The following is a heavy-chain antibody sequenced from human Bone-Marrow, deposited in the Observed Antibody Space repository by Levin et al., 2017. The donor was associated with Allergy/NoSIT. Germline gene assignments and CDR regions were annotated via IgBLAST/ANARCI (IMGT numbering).Heavy chain of an antibody. Sequence: PSQTLSLTCSVSGGSIRSGRYYFTWVRQSAGKGLEWIGRIYTTGSTNYNPSLESRVTISRDTFKKEVYLTLSSVTAADTAVYYCARDRLASLYYYSMDVWGRGTTVIVSS. V-gene: IGHV4-61*02. CDR3: ARDRLASLYYYSMDV. J-gene: IGHJ6*03. CDR1: GGSIRSGRYY. CDR2: IYTTGST.